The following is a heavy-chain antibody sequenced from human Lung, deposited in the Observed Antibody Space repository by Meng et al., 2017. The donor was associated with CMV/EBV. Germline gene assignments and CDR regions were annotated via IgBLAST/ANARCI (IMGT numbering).Heavy chain of an antibody. CDR1: GFTFSSYS. D-gene: IGHD1-14*01. J-gene: IGHJ4*02. V-gene: IGHV3-48*04. CDR3: ARGVSGDY. Sequence: GESXKISCAASGFTFSSYSMNWVRQAPGKGLEWVSYISSSSSTIYYADSVKGRFTISRDNTKNSLYLQMNSLKPEDTAVYHCARGVSGDYGGEETMVTVSS. CDR2: ISSSSSTI.